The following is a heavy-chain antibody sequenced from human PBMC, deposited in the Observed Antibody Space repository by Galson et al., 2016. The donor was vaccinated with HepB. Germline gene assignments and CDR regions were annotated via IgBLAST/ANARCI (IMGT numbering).Heavy chain of an antibody. V-gene: IGHV3-53*01. CDR2: IYSSGST. D-gene: IGHD6-19*01. J-gene: IGHJ4*02. CDR1: GFPFHSYT. CDR3: ARGHVAGNAASDD. Sequence: SLRLSCAASGFPFHSYTMNWVRQAPGKGLEWVSVIYSSGSTYYADSVKGRFTLSRDNSKNTLYLQMNSLRAEDTAVYYCARGHVAGNAASDDWGQGTLVIVSS.